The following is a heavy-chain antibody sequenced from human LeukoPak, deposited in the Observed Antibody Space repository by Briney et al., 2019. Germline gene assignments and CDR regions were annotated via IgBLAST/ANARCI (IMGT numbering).Heavy chain of an antibody. D-gene: IGHD3-10*01. CDR1: GYTFTGYY. V-gene: IGHV1-2*02. Sequence: ASVKVSCKASGYTFTGYYMHWVRQAPGQGLEWMGWINPNSGGTNYAQKFQGRVTMTRDTSISTAYMELSRLRSDDTAVYYCARDYYGSGSSYNWFDPWGQGTLVTVSS. J-gene: IGHJ5*02. CDR3: ARDYYGSGSSYNWFDP. CDR2: INPNSGGT.